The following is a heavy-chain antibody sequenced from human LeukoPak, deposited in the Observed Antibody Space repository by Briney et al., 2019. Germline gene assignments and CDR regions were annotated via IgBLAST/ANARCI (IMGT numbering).Heavy chain of an antibody. V-gene: IGHV4-59*02. CDR2: IYYSGST. CDR3: ARGGARGSSAFDV. Sequence: SETLSLTCTVSGGSVNDYYWNWIRQPPGKGLEWIGYIYYSGSTDYNPSLNSRVTMSIDTSKNQFSLKLNSVTAADTAVYYCARGGARGSSAFDVWGQGTMVIVSA. D-gene: IGHD3-10*01. J-gene: IGHJ3*01. CDR1: GGSVNDYY.